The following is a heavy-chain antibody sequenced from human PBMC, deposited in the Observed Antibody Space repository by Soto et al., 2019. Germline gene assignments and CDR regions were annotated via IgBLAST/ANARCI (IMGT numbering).Heavy chain of an antibody. CDR2: INNNGRST. V-gene: IGHV3-74*01. Sequence: GGSLRLSCAASGFTFSNSWMHWVRQGPGKGLMWVSRINNNGRSTTYAGSVKGRFTISRDNAKNTLYLQMNSLTAEDTGVYYCATVPHGLDVGGQGSTVPV. CDR1: GFTFSNSW. CDR3: ATVPHGLDV. J-gene: IGHJ6*01.